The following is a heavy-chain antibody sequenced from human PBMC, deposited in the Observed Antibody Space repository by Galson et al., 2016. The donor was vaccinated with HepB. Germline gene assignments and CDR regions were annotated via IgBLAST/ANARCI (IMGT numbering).Heavy chain of an antibody. J-gene: IGHJ4*02. CDR1: GFTFSGYK. CDR3: ARKFSGSENYFFDH. V-gene: IGHV3-48*02. CDR2: ISTTCSAI. D-gene: IGHD3-10*01. Sequence: SPRLSCAASGFTFSGYKLNWARQAPGKALEWVSYISTTCSAIYYADSVKGRFSISRDNAESSLYRQMNSLRDEDTAVYYCARKFSGSENYFFDHWGQGTLVIVSS.